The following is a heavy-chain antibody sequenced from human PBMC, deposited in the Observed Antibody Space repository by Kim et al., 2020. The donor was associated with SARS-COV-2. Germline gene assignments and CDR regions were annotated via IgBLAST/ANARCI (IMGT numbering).Heavy chain of an antibody. CDR2: NK. V-gene: IGHV3-30*01. CDR3: AREQEYYFDY. J-gene: IGHJ4*02. Sequence: NKNYADAVEGRVTTTRDNSKNTLYQKMNSLRAEDTAVYYCAREQEYYFDYWGQGTLVTVSS.